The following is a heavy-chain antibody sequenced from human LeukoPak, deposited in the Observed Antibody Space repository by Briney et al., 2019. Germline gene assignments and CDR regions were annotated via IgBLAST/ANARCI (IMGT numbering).Heavy chain of an antibody. J-gene: IGHJ5*02. CDR1: GFIFSRHS. CDR3: AKSRRIAAAGTRGNWFDP. D-gene: IGHD6-13*01. Sequence: GGSLRLSCEASGFIFSRHSMHWVRQAPGKGLEWISFISSSGSTVYYADSVKGRYTVSRDNGENSLFLQMNSLRAEDTAVYYCAKSRRIAAAGTRGNWFDPWGQGTLVTVSS. V-gene: IGHV3-48*01. CDR2: ISSSGSTV.